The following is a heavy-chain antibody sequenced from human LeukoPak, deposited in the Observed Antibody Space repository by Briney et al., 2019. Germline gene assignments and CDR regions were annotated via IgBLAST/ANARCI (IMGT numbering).Heavy chain of an antibody. CDR1: GYNFTSYW. D-gene: IGHD6-19*01. V-gene: IGHV5-51*01. J-gene: IGHJ4*02. CDR2: IYPGDSDT. Sequence: GGSLQISCKGAGYNFTSYWIGWVRQMPGKGLEWMGIIYPGDSDTRYRPSFQGQVTISADKSISTAYLQWSSLKASDTAMYYCARSIAVTDFDYWGQGTLVTVSS. CDR3: ARSIAVTDFDY.